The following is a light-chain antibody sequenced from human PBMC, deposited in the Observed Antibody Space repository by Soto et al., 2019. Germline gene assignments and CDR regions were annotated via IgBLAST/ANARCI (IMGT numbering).Light chain of an antibody. CDR2: SNN. CDR3: AAWDDSLNGYV. J-gene: IGLJ1*01. V-gene: IGLV1-44*01. CDR1: SSNIGSNT. Sequence: QCVLTQPPSASGTPGQRVTISCSGSSSNIGSNTVNWYQQLPGTAPKLLIYSNNQRPSGVPDRFSGSKSGTSASLAISGPQSEDEADYYCAAWDDSLNGYVFGTGTEVTVL.